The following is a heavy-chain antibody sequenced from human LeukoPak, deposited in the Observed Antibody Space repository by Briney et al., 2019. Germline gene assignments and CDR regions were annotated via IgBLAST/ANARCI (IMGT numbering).Heavy chain of an antibody. Sequence: TGGSLRLSCAASGFTFSSYGMSWVRQAPGKGLEWVSAISGSGGSTYYADSVKGRFTISRDNSKNTLYLQMNSLRAEDTAVYYCAKDARYFDLFYYYYYMDVWGKGTTVTISS. CDR2: ISGSGGST. D-gene: IGHD3-9*01. V-gene: IGHV3-23*01. J-gene: IGHJ6*03. CDR1: GFTFSSYG. CDR3: AKDARYFDLFYYYYYMDV.